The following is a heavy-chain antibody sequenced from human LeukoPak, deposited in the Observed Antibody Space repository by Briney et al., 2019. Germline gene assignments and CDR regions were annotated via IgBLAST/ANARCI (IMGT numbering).Heavy chain of an antibody. CDR1: GFTFSNYG. V-gene: IGHV3-30*12. CDR3: AREPIDGDCQFDY. D-gene: IGHD2-21*02. Sequence: GRSLRLSCAASGFTFSNYGLHWVRQAPGKGLEWVAVISYNAGYKHYTDSVKGRFTISRDDSKSMVYLQVNSLRAEDTALYYCAREPIDGDCQFDYWGQGTLVTVSS. J-gene: IGHJ4*02. CDR2: ISYNAGYK.